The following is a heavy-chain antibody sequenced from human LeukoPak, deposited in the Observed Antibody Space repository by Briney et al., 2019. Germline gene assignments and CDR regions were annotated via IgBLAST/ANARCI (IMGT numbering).Heavy chain of an antibody. Sequence: GGSLRLSCAASGFTFSSYAMGWVRQAPGKGLEWVSAISGSGGSTYYADSVKGRFTISRDNSKNTLYLEMNSLRAEDTAVYYCAKDSGWYVSTFDYWGQGTLVTVSS. D-gene: IGHD6-19*01. CDR2: ISGSGGST. V-gene: IGHV3-23*01. CDR1: GFTFSSYA. CDR3: AKDSGWYVSTFDY. J-gene: IGHJ4*02.